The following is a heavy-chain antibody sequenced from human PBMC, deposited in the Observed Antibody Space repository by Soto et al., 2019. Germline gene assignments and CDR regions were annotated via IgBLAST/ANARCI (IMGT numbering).Heavy chain of an antibody. Sequence: QALLQESGPGLVAPSQTLSLTCSVFADSIRDGGYYWSWIRQLPGKGLEWLGYIYYTGTTYYNPSLKSRLTLSVDMSKSQFSLQLTSLTAADTAVYYCAKVPSPQPYPVVTPRWFGPWGRGILVTVSS. J-gene: IGHJ5*02. CDR1: ADSIRDGGYY. V-gene: IGHV4-31*03. D-gene: IGHD2-21*02. CDR2: IYYTGTT. CDR3: AKVPSPQPYPVVTPRWFGP.